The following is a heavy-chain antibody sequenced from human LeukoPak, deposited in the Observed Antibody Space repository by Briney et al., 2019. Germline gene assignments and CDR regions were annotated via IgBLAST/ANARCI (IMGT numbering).Heavy chain of an antibody. J-gene: IGHJ4*02. D-gene: IGHD1-26*01. CDR3: AREGEDPQATYFDY. Sequence: ASVKVSCKASGYTFTSYDINWVRQATGQGLEWMGWMNPNSGNTGYAQKFQGRVTMTRNTSISTAYMELSSLRSEDTAVYYCAREGEDPQATYFDYWGQGTLVTVSS. CDR2: MNPNSGNT. CDR1: GYTFTSYD. V-gene: IGHV1-8*01.